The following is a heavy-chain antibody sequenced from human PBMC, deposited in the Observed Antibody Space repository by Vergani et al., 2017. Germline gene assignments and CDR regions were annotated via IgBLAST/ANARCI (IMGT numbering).Heavy chain of an antibody. CDR2: ISGSGGST. D-gene: IGHD2-2*01. CDR1: GFTFSSYA. V-gene: IGHV3-23*04. J-gene: IGHJ4*02. CDR3: AKSDQVVPAAMGAFDY. Sequence: VQLVESGGGVVQPGGSLRLSCAASGFTFSSYAMSWVRQAPGKGLEWVSAISGSGGSTYYADSVKGRFTISRDNSKNTLCLQMNSLRAEDTAVYYCAKSDQVVPAAMGAFDYWGQGTLVTVSS.